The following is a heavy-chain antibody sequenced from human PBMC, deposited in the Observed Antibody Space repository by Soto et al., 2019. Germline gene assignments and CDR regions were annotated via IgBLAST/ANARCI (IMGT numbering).Heavy chain of an antibody. V-gene: IGHV1-3*01. CDR3: SRAHSGSSLPFFDY. Sequence: QVQLVQSGAEVKKPGASVKVSCKASGYSFTNSAIHWLRQAPGQRLEWMGWINAGSGSAKYSQKLQGRVTITRDTAASTAYMELSSLKSEDTAMYYCSRAHSGSSLPFFDYWGQATLITVSS. J-gene: IGHJ4*02. CDR1: GYSFTNSA. CDR2: INAGSGSA. D-gene: IGHD1-26*01.